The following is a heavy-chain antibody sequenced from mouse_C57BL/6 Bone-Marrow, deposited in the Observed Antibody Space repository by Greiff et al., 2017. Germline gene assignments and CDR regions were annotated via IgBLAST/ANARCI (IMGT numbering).Heavy chain of an antibody. Sequence: VQLQQPGAELVMPGASVKLSCKASGYTFTSYWMHWVKQRPGQGLEWIGEIDPSDSYTNYNQKFKGKSTLTVDKSSSTAYMQLSRLTSEDSAVYYCARSYYGRAWFAYWGQGTLVTVSA. V-gene: IGHV1-69*01. D-gene: IGHD1-1*01. J-gene: IGHJ3*01. CDR3: ARSYYGRAWFAY. CDR1: GYTFTSYW. CDR2: IDPSDSYT.